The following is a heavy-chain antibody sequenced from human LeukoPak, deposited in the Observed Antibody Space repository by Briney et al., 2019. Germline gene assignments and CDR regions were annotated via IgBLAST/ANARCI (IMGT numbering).Heavy chain of an antibody. J-gene: IGHJ4*02. V-gene: IGHV3-30*03. CDR3: AREHYYFDY. CDR2: ISYDGSNK. CDR1: GFTLSSYG. Sequence: PGRSLRLPCAASGFTLSSYGMHWVRQAPGKGLEWVAVISYDGSNKYYADSVKGRFTISRDNSKNTLYLQMNSLRAEDTAVYYCAREHYYFDYWGQGTLVTVSS.